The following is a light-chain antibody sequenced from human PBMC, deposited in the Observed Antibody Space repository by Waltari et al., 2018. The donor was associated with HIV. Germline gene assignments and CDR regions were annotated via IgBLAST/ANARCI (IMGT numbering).Light chain of an antibody. CDR3: ASWEDSLHGPV. CDR1: SSNIVNNP. V-gene: IGLV1-44*01. Sequence: QSVLTQPPSASGTPGQRVTIYCSGSSSNIVNNPVEWYQQLPGTPPKLLISSNSQRPSGVPDRNSGSKSGTSASLAIGWLQSDDEADYYCASWEDSLHGPVFGGGTKLTVL. J-gene: IGLJ2*01. CDR2: SNS.